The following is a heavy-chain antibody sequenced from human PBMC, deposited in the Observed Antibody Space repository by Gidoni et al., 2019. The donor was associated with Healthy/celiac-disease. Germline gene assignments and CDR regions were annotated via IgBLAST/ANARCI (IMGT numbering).Heavy chain of an antibody. CDR3: ARGPLVVAVFYYYYGMDV. V-gene: IGHV1-2*02. CDR1: GYTFTGYY. D-gene: IGHD2-15*01. CDR2: INPNSGGT. Sequence: QVQLVQSGAEVKKPGASVKVSCKDSGYTFTGYYMHWVRQAPGQGLEWMGWINPNSGGTNYAQKFQGRVTMTRDTSISTAYMELSRLRSDDTAVYYCARGPLVVAVFYYYYGMDVWGQGTTVTVSS. J-gene: IGHJ6*02.